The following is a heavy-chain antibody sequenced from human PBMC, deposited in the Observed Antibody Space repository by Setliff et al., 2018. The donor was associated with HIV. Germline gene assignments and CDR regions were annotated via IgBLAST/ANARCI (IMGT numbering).Heavy chain of an antibody. CDR1: GYSISIGYY. D-gene: IGHD2-21*02. J-gene: IGHJ4*02. CDR2: IYHTGNT. V-gene: IGHV4-38-2*02. Sequence: PSETLSLTCAVSGYSISIGYYWGWIRQPPGKGLEWIGNIYHTGNTYHNPSLKSRVTISVEVSKNQISLKLTAVTAADSAVYYCAREGDGIDFWGQGTLVTVSS. CDR3: AREGDGIDF.